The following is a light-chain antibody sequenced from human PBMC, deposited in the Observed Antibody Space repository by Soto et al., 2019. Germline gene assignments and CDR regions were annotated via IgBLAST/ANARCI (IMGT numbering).Light chain of an antibody. CDR3: QQYGSIPWT. Sequence: EIGFNQSPCTLSLSPGERGTLYCRASQGVVSNYLAWYQLKPGQAPRLLIYDASSRATGIPDRFSGSGSGTDFTLTISRLEPEDFAVYYCQQYGSIPWTFGQGTKVDIK. CDR2: DAS. J-gene: IGKJ1*01. CDR1: QGVVSNY. V-gene: IGKV3-20*01.